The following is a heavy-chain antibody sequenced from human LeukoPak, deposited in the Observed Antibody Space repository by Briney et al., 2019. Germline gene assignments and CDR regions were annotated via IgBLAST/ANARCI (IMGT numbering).Heavy chain of an antibody. J-gene: IGHJ4*02. Sequence: GSLRLSCAASGFTFSSSAMSWVRQAPGKGLEWVSYISDSSAMYYADSVRGRFTISRENDKNSLFLQMNSLRAEDTAVYYCARDGGYSGYDADCWGQGTLVTVSS. V-gene: IGHV3-48*01. CDR2: ISDSSAM. CDR3: ARDGGYSGYDADC. CDR1: GFTFSSSA. D-gene: IGHD5-12*01.